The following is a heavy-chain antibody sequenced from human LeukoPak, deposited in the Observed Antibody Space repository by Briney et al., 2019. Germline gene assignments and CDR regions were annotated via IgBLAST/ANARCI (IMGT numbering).Heavy chain of an antibody. J-gene: IGHJ5*02. D-gene: IGHD3-3*01. Sequence: GASVTVSCTASGYTFTSYDINWVQQATGQGLEWMGWMNPNSGNTGYAQKFQGRVTMTRNTSISTAYMELSSLRSEDTAVYYCARAQSNYLNYDFWSGYYDTHNWFDPWGQGTLVTVSS. CDR3: ARAQSNYLNYDFWSGYYDTHNWFDP. CDR2: MNPNSGNT. CDR1: GYTFTSYD. V-gene: IGHV1-8*01.